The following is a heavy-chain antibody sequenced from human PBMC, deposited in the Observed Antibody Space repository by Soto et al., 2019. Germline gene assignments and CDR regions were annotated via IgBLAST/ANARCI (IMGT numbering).Heavy chain of an antibody. CDR1: GFTFSSYA. V-gene: IGHV3-30-3*01. Sequence: QVQLVESGGGVVQPGRSLRLSCAASGFTFSSYAMHWVRQAPGKGLEWVAVISSDGSNKYYADTVKGRFTISRDNPKNTLYLQMNSLRPEDTAVYYCARHTGRGDYDFDIWGRVTRVTVSS. J-gene: IGHJ3*02. CDR3: ARHTGRGDYDFDI. D-gene: IGHD4-17*01. CDR2: ISSDGSNK.